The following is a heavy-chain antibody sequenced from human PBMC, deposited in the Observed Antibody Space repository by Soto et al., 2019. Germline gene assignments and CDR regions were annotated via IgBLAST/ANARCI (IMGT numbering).Heavy chain of an antibody. CDR2: ISGSGGST. J-gene: IGHJ4*02. V-gene: IGHV3-23*01. CDR1: GFTFSNHA. D-gene: IGHD3-16*01. Sequence: PGGSLRVSCAASGFTFSNHAMSWVRQAPGKGLEWVSAISGSGGSTYYADSVKGRFTISRDNSKNTLYLQMNSLRAEDTAVYYCAKAVFMVIADFDYWGQGTLVSVSS. CDR3: AKAVFMVIADFDY.